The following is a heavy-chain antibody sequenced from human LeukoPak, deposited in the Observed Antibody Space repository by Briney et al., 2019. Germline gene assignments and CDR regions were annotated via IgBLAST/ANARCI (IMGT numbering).Heavy chain of an antibody. CDR3: ARVERVRQLWRPPNWYFDL. Sequence: GGSLRLSCAASGFTLSDYYMTWIRQAPGKGLEWVSYISSSGSTIYYADSVRGRFTISRDNAKNSLYLQMNSLRAEDTAVYYCARVERVRQLWRPPNWYFDLWGRGTLVTVSS. CDR1: GFTLSDYY. CDR2: ISSSGSTI. V-gene: IGHV3-11*04. D-gene: IGHD5-18*01. J-gene: IGHJ2*01.